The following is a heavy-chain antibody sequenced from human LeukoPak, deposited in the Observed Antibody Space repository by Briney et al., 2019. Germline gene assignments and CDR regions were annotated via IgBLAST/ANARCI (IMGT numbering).Heavy chain of an antibody. D-gene: IGHD3-10*01. CDR3: ARDPRNYYGSGDY. Sequence: ASVKVSCKASGYTFTSYDINWVRRATGQGLEWMGWMNPNSGNTGYAQKFQGRVTMTRNTSISTAYMELSSLRSEDTAVYYCARDPRNYYGSGDYWGQGTLVTVSS. J-gene: IGHJ4*02. CDR1: GYTFTSYD. V-gene: IGHV1-8*01. CDR2: MNPNSGNT.